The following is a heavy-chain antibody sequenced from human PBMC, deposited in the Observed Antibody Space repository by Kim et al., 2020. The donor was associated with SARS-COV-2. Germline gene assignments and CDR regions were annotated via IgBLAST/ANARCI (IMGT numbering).Heavy chain of an antibody. CDR2: INHPGNT. D-gene: IGHD2-8*01. CDR1: GGSFSGYY. CDR3: ARGKLRCNSGVCYSDWFDP. J-gene: IGHJ5*02. V-gene: IGHV4-34*01. Sequence: SETLSLTCGVYGGSFSGYYWSWIRQPPGKGLEWIGEINHPGNTNYNPSLKRRVTISVDTSKMQFSLKLTSVTAADTAMYFCARGKLRCNSGVCYSDWFDPWGQGTQVTVSS.